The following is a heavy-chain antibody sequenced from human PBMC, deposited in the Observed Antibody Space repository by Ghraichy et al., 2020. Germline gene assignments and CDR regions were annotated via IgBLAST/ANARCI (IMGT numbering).Heavy chain of an antibody. V-gene: IGHV3-21*01. CDR1: GLTFSSYS. Sequence: GGSLRLSCAASGLTFSSYSMSWVRQAPGKGLEWVSSISGDSAYIYYADSVKGRFTISRDNAENSVYLQMNGLRAEDTAVYFCGRGIRVPGGRLSNFEYWGQGTLVTVSS. CDR3: GRGIRVPGGRLSNFEY. CDR2: ISGDSAYI. D-gene: IGHD2-8*02. J-gene: IGHJ4*02.